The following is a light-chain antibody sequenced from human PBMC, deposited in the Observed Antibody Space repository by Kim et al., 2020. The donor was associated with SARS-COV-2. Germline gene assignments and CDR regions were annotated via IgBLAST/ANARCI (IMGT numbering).Light chain of an antibody. V-gene: IGKV3-15*01. Sequence: EIVMTQSPATLSVSPGERATLSCRASQSIINNLAWYQQKPGQAPRLLISGASTRATGIPARFSGSGSGTEFTLTINSLQSEDFALYYCQQYNSGLITFGQGTRLEIK. CDR2: GAS. J-gene: IGKJ5*01. CDR1: QSIINN. CDR3: QQYNSGLIT.